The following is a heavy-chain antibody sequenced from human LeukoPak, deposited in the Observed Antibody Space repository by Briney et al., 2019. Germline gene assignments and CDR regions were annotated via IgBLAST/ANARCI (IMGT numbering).Heavy chain of an antibody. Sequence: GGSLRLSCAASGFTFNNYWMHWVRQAPGKGLVWVSRINSDGSSRNYADSVKGRFTISRDNAKNTLYLQMNSLRAEDTAVYYCARLRSSSTSMRYFDWFDAFDIWGQGTMVTVSS. CDR2: INSDGSSR. CDR1: GFTFNNYW. J-gene: IGHJ3*02. CDR3: ARLRSSSTSMRYFDWFDAFDI. D-gene: IGHD3-9*01. V-gene: IGHV3-74*01.